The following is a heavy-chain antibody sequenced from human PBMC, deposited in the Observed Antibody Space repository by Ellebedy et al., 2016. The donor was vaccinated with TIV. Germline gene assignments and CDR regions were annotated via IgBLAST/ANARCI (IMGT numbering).Heavy chain of an antibody. Sequence: LSLTCAASGFAFSSFAMHWVRQAPGKGLEWVAVISYDGGAEYYADSVKGRFTVSRDNSRNTLYLQMNSLRADDTATYYWAKADYADYPSYLDFWGQGTLVTVSS. CDR1: GFAFSSFA. CDR2: ISYDGGAE. CDR3: AKADYADYPSYLDF. V-gene: IGHV3-30*17. J-gene: IGHJ4*02. D-gene: IGHD4-17*01.